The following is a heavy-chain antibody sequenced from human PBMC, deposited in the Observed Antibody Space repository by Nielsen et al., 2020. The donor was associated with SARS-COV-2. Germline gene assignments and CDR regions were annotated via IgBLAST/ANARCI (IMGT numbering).Heavy chain of an antibody. Sequence: SETLSLTCTVSGGSISSGGYYWSWIRQHPGKGLEWIGYIYYSGSTYYNPSLKSRVTISVDTSKNQFSLKLSSVTAADTAVYYCARAYYDSSYGMDVWGQGTTVTVSS. CDR2: IYYSGST. D-gene: IGHD3-22*01. J-gene: IGHJ6*02. CDR1: GGSISSGGYY. CDR3: ARAYYDSSYGMDV. V-gene: IGHV4-31*03.